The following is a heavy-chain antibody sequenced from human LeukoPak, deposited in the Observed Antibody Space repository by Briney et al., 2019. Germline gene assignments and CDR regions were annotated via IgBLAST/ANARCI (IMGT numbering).Heavy chain of an antibody. CDR1: GFTFSSYW. D-gene: IGHD3-22*01. CDR2: IKQDGSEK. V-gene: IGHV3-7*01. Sequence: GGSLRLSCAASGFTFSSYWMSWVRQAPGKGLEWVANIKQDGSEKYYVDSVKGRFTISRDNAKNSLYLQMNSLRAEDTAVYYCATEVDYYDSRGYQLFFDYWGQGTLVTVSS. J-gene: IGHJ4*02. CDR3: ATEVDYYDSRGYQLFFDY.